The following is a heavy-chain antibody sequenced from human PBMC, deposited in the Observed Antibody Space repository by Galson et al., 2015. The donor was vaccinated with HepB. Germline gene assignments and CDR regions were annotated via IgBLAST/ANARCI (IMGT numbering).Heavy chain of an antibody. CDR2: IIPIFGTA. J-gene: IGHJ1*01. CDR1: GGTFSSYA. Sequence: SVKVSCKASGGTFSSYAISWVRQAPGQGLEWMGGIIPIFGTANYAQKFQGRVTITADESTSTAYMELSSLRSEDTAVYYCARDPPREMATTHAEYFQHWGQGTLVTVSS. V-gene: IGHV1-69*13. D-gene: IGHD5-24*01. CDR3: ARDPPREMATTHAEYFQH.